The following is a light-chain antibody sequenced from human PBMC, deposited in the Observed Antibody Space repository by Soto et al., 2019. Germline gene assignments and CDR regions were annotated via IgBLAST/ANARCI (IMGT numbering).Light chain of an antibody. J-gene: IGKJ1*01. V-gene: IGKV3-15*01. CDR3: QQYDDGPPWT. Sequence: EIVMTQSPATLSASPGERATLSCRASQSVSSKLAWYQQKPGQAPRLLIYGASTTASGVPARFSGSGSGTEFTLTISSLQSEDFGVYYCQQYDDGPPWTFGQGTKVEIK. CDR1: QSVSSK. CDR2: GAS.